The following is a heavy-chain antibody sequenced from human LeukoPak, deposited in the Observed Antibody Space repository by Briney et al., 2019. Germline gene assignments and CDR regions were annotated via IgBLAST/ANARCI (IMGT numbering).Heavy chain of an antibody. D-gene: IGHD3-22*01. V-gene: IGHV4-4*07. J-gene: IGHJ4*02. CDR2: IYTSGST. CDR3: AIHYYDSSGYYRFDY. Sequence: SETLSLTCTDSGGSLSSYYWSWVRQPAGKGLEWVWRIYTSGSTNYNPSLKSRVTMSVDTTKNQFSLKLSSVTAADTAVYFCAIHYYDSSGYYRFDYWGQGTLVTVSS. CDR1: GGSLSSYY.